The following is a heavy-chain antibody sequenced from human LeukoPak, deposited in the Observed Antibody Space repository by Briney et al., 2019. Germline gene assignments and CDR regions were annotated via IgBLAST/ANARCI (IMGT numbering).Heavy chain of an antibody. CDR2: IIPIFGTA. Sequence: SVKVSCKASGGTFSSYAISWVRQAPGQGLEWMGGIIPIFGTADYAQKFQGRVTITTDESTSTAYMELSSLRSEDTAVYYCARIAVAGTRNYDYWGQGTLVTVSS. CDR1: GGTFSSYA. J-gene: IGHJ4*02. CDR3: ARIAVAGTRNYDY. D-gene: IGHD6-19*01. V-gene: IGHV1-69*05.